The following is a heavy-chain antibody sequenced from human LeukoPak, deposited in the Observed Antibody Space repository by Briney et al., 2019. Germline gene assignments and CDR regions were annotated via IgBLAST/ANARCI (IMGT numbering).Heavy chain of an antibody. CDR3: AKVAAVAGGSYYYYYMDV. D-gene: IGHD6-19*01. CDR2: IRYDGSNK. CDR1: GFTFSSYV. Sequence: GGSLRLSCAASGFTFSSYVMHWVRQAPGKGLEWVAFIRYDGSNKYYADSVKGRFTISRDNSKNTLYLQMNSLRAEDTAVYFCAKVAAVAGGSYYYYYMDVWGRGTTVTISS. J-gene: IGHJ6*03. V-gene: IGHV3-30*02.